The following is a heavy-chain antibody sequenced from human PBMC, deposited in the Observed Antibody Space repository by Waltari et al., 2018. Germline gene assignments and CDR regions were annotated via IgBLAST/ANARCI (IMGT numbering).Heavy chain of an antibody. V-gene: IGHV4-34*01. J-gene: IGHJ4*01. D-gene: IGHD2-21*01. Sequence: QVQLHQWGAGQLKPSETLSLTCAVSGESFLGYFWRWIRQSPGKGLEWLGAIHYRGSTNHKPTLASRLSLSVDTTKKQFSLRLTSVTAADAALYFCARYGEVPPNYFFDYWGQGTLVTVSS. CDR2: IHYRGST. CDR1: GESFLGYF. CDR3: ARYGEVPPNYFFDY.